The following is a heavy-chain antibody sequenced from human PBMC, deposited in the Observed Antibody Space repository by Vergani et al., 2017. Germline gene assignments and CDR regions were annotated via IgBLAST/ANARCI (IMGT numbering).Heavy chain of an antibody. CDR3: TRDRNSGPDT. D-gene: IGHD4-23*01. CDR2: IYHSGST. J-gene: IGHJ5*02. V-gene: IGHV4-38-2*02. Sequence: QVQLQESGPGLVKPSETLSLTCTVSGYSISSGDYWGWIRQPPGKGLEWIGSIYHSGSTYYHPSRKSRVTISVDTSKQQFSLKLSSVTAADTTVYYCTRDRNSGPDTWGQGTLVTVSS. CDR1: GYSISSGDY.